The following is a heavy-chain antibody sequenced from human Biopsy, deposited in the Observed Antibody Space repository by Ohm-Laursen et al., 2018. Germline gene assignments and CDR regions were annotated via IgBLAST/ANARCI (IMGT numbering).Heavy chain of an antibody. J-gene: IGHJ4*02. V-gene: IGHV1-2*02. D-gene: IGHD2-8*01. CDR1: SYTFTDYN. Sequence: SVKVSCNASSYTFTDYNIHWMRQAPGQGLEWLGYINCKTGATNYAQKFQGTVTMTRDTSISTAYLALGNLRSADTAIYYCARDPLNGHKHFDYWGQGSLVTVSS. CDR3: ARDPLNGHKHFDY. CDR2: INCKTGAT.